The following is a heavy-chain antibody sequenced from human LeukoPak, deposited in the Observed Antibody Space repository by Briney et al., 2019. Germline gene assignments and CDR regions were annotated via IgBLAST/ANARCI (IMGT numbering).Heavy chain of an antibody. CDR2: ISYDGSNK. V-gene: IGHV3-30-3*01. CDR1: GFTFSSYA. D-gene: IGHD6-19*01. Sequence: GGSLRLSCAASGFTFSSYAMHWVRQAPGKGLEWVSVISYDGSNKYYADSVKGRFTISRDNSKNTLYLQMNSLRAEDTAVYYCAPSLDSGWYFDAFDIWGQGTMVTVSS. CDR3: APSLDSGWYFDAFDI. J-gene: IGHJ3*02.